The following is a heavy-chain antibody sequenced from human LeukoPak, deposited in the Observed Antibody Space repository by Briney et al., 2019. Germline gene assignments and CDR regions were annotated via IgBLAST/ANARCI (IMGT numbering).Heavy chain of an antibody. V-gene: IGHV4-4*02. J-gene: IGHJ4*02. CDR3: ARYNYDFWSGYYPH. CDR2: IYHSGST. D-gene: IGHD3-3*01. Sequence: SETLSLTCAVSGGSISSSNWWSWVRQPPGKGLEWIGEIYHSGSTNYNPSLKSRVTISVDKSKNQFSLKLSSVTAADTAVYYCARYNYDFWSGYYPHWGQRTLVTVSS. CDR1: GGSISSSNW.